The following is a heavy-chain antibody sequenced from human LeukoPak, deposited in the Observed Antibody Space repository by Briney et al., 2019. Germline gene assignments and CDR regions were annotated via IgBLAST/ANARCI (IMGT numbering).Heavy chain of an antibody. D-gene: IGHD2-2*02. CDR1: GGSISSYY. Sequence: PSETLSLTCTVSGGSISSYYWSWIRQPAGKGLEWIGRIYTSGSTKYNPSLKSRVTMSIDTSKNQFSLKMSSVTAADTAVYYCARVCSSTSCYRGFDYWGQGTLVTVSS. CDR3: ARVCSSTSCYRGFDY. J-gene: IGHJ4*02. CDR2: IYTSGST. V-gene: IGHV4-4*07.